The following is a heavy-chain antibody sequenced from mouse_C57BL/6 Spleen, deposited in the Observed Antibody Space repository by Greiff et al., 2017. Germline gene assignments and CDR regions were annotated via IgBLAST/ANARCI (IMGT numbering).Heavy chain of an antibody. CDR2: ISSGSSTI. CDR3: ARTRTTVVASYYAMDY. V-gene: IGHV5-17*01. J-gene: IGHJ4*01. D-gene: IGHD1-1*01. CDR1: GFTFSDYG. Sequence: EVQRVESGGGLVKPGGSLKLSCAASGFTFSDYGMHWVRQAPEKGLEWVAYISSGSSTIYYADTVKGRFTISRDNAKNTLFLQMTSLRSEDTAMYYCARTRTTVVASYYAMDYWGQGTSVTVSS.